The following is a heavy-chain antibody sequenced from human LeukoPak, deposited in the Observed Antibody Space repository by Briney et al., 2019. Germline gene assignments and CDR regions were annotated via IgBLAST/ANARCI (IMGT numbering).Heavy chain of an antibody. Sequence: PSETLSLTCTVSGGSISSGSYYWSWIRQPAGKGLEWIGNIFYSGSTYYSPSLKSRVTISVDTSKNQFSLKLSSVTAVDTAVYYCARGPVGGATYYDGDAFDIWGQGTMVTVSS. CDR1: GGSISSGSYY. CDR3: ARGPVGGATYYDGDAFDI. V-gene: IGHV4-39*07. D-gene: IGHD1-26*01. J-gene: IGHJ3*02. CDR2: IFYSGST.